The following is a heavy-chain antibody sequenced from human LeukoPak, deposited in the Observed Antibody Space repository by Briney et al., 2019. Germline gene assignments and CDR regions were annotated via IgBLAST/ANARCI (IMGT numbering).Heavy chain of an antibody. Sequence: SETLSLTRLVYGGSLRGHYWSWIRQPPAKGLEWIGEINHRGSTNYNPSLKSRVTISVDTSKNQFSLKLSSVTAADTAVYYCARWWEFGGVSPIWGQGTMVTVSS. J-gene: IGHJ3*02. CDR1: GGSLRGHY. CDR3: ARWWEFGGVSPI. V-gene: IGHV4-34*01. D-gene: IGHD3-16*01. CDR2: INHRGST.